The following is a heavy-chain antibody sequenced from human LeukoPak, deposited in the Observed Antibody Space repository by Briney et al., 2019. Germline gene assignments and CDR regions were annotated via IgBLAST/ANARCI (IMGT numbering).Heavy chain of an antibody. V-gene: IGHV1-24*01. J-gene: IGHJ4*02. CDR2: FDPEDGET. Sequence: GASVKVSCKASGGTFSSYAISWVRQAPGQGLEWMGGFDPEDGETIYAQKFQGRVTMTEDTSTDTAYMELSSLRSEDTAVYYCATGSSGWLLFDYWGQGTLVTVSS. CDR1: GGTFSSYA. D-gene: IGHD6-19*01. CDR3: ATGSSGWLLFDY.